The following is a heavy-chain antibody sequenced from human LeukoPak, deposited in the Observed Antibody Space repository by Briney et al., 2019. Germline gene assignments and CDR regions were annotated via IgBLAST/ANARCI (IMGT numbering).Heavy chain of an antibody. V-gene: IGHV3-43*02. CDR1: GFTFDDYA. CDR2: ISGDGGST. J-gene: IGHJ4*02. D-gene: IGHD5-18*01. Sequence: SCKASGFTFDDYAMHWVRQAPGKGLEWVSLISGDGGSTYYADSVKGRFTISRDNAKNSLYLQMNSLRAEDTAVYYCARVDTVMAYYFDLWGQGTLVTVSS. CDR3: ARVDTVMAYYFDL.